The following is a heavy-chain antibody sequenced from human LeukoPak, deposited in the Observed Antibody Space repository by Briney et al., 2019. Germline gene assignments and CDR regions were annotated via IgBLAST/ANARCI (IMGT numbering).Heavy chain of an antibody. CDR2: INHSGST. V-gene: IGHV4-34*01. J-gene: IGHJ3*02. CDR1: GGSFSGYY. D-gene: IGHD2-2*01. CDR3: ASNKPDIVVVPAAEVLRAFDI. Sequence: SETLSLTCAVYGGSFSGYYWSWIRQPPGKGLEWIGEINHSGSTNYNPSLKSRVTISVDTSKNQLSLKLSSVTAADTAVYYCASNKPDIVVVPAAEVLRAFDIWGQGTMVTVSS.